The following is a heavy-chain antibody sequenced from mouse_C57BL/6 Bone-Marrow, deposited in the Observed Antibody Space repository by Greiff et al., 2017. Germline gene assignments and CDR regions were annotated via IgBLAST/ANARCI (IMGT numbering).Heavy chain of an antibody. CDR1: GFTFSDYY. D-gene: IGHD4-1*02. CDR2: ISNGGGST. Sequence: EVKLVESGGGLVQPGGSLKLSCAASGFTFSDYYMYWVRQTPEKRLEWVAYISNGGGSTYYPDTVKGRFTISRDNAKNTLYLQMSRLKSEDTAMYYCARSRRNWSDYWGQGTTLTVSS. CDR3: ARSRRNWSDY. V-gene: IGHV5-12*01. J-gene: IGHJ2*01.